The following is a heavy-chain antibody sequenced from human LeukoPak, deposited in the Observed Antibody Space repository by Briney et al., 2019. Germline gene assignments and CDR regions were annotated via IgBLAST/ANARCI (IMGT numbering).Heavy chain of an antibody. D-gene: IGHD1/OR15-1a*01. V-gene: IGHV1-69*05. J-gene: IGHJ5*02. Sequence: RASVKVSCKASGGTFRSYAISWVRQAPGQGLEWLGGVISIAPTANYAQKFQDRVTMNMDEYTTTAFMELRSLRSDDTAVYYCARGRVSGTTFVTWFDTWGQGTLVTVSS. CDR1: GGTFRSYA. CDR2: VISIAPTA. CDR3: ARGRVSGTTFVTWFDT.